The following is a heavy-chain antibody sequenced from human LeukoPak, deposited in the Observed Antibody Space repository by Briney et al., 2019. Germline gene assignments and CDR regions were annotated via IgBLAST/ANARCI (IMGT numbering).Heavy chain of an antibody. V-gene: IGHV4-34*01. J-gene: IGHJ4*02. Sequence: PSETLSLTCAVFGGSFSNYYWTWIRQPPGKGLEWIGEINHDGRTNYNTSLKSRLTMSVDTSNNQFSLKLSSVTAADTAVYYCARETDGLDFWGQGTLVTVSS. CDR1: GGSFSNYY. CDR2: INHDGRT. CDR3: ARETDGLDF.